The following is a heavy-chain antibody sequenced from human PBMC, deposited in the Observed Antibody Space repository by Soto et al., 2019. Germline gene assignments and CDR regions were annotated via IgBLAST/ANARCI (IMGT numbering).Heavy chain of an antibody. CDR3: GMVITSTYYYGMDF. Sequence: GGSLRLSCAASGFTFSDYYMSWIRQAPGKGLEWVSYISSSGSTIYYADSVKGRFTISRDNAKNSLYLQMNSLRAEDTAVYYCGMVITSTYYYGMDFWGQGTTVTVSS. CDR2: ISSSGSTI. CDR1: GFTFSDYY. D-gene: IGHD3-22*01. J-gene: IGHJ6*02. V-gene: IGHV3-11*01.